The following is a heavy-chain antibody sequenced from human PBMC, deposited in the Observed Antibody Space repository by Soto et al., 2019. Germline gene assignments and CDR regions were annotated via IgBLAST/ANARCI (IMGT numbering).Heavy chain of an antibody. V-gene: IGHV1-69*01. CDR2: IIPLFGTP. Sequence: QVQLVQSGAEVKKPGSSVKVSCKASGGIFSTYAISWLRQAPGQGLEWMGGIIPLFGTPNYAQRFQGRVTITEEESTSTAYMEMSRLRSEDTAVYYYARDRDDYGSGNYYNRIDFWGQGTLVTVSS. J-gene: IGHJ4*02. CDR3: ARDRDDYGSGNYYNRIDF. D-gene: IGHD3-10*01. CDR1: GGIFSTYA.